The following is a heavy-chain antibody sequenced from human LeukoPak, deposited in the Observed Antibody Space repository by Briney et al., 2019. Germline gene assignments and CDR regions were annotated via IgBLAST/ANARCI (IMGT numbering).Heavy chain of an antibody. D-gene: IGHD3-10*01. Sequence: GGPLRLSCAASGFTFSSYWMSWARQAPGKGLEWVANIKKDGSEKYYADSVKGRFTISRDNSKNTLYLEMNSLRAEDTAVYYCAKDIGSYYDYWGQGILVTVSS. V-gene: IGHV3-7*01. CDR3: AKDIGSYYDY. CDR1: GFTFSSYW. CDR2: IKKDGSEK. J-gene: IGHJ4*02.